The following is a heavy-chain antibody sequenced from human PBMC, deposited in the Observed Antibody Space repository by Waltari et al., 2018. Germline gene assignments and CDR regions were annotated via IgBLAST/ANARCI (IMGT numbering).Heavy chain of an antibody. Sequence: QLQLQESGPGLVKPSETLSLTCTVSGGSISSSSSYWGWIRRPPGKGLEWIGSIYYSGSTYYNPSLKSRVTISVDTSKNQFSLKLSSVTAADTAVYYCARRRCSSTSCYYDYWGQGTLVTVSS. J-gene: IGHJ4*02. V-gene: IGHV4-39*01. CDR1: GGSISSSSSY. CDR3: ARRRCSSTSCYYDY. D-gene: IGHD2-2*01. CDR2: IYYSGST.